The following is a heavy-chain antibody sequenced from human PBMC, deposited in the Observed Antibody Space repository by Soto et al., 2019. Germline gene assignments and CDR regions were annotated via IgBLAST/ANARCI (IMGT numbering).Heavy chain of an antibody. J-gene: IGHJ3*02. Sequence: SVKVSCKASGGTFSSYAISWVRQAPGQGLEWMGGIIPIFGTANYAQKFQGRVTITADKPTSTAYMELSSLRSEDTAVYYCASVQEMATTKGVAFDIWGQGTMVTVSS. V-gene: IGHV1-69*06. CDR3: ASVQEMATTKGVAFDI. CDR2: IIPIFGTA. CDR1: GGTFSSYA. D-gene: IGHD5-12*01.